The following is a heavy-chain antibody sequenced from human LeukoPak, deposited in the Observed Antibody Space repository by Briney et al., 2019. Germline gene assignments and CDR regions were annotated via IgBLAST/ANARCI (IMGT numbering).Heavy chain of an antibody. Sequence: PSETLSLTCTVSGGSISSYYWSWIRQPPGKGLEWIGSIYFSGSTHYNPSLKSRVTISGDTSKNQFSLELSSVTAADTAVYYCARWTMATTQDNWGQGTLVTVSS. V-gene: IGHV4-39*01. J-gene: IGHJ4*02. D-gene: IGHD5-24*01. CDR3: ARWTMATTQDN. CDR2: IYFSGST. CDR1: GGSISSYY.